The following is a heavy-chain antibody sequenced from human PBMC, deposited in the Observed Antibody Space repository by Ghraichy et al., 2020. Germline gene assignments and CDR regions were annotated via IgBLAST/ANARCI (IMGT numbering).Heavy chain of an antibody. D-gene: IGHD6-19*01. CDR2: IKSDGSSI. J-gene: IGHJ4*02. CDR3: ARDQAVAGASLDY. CDR1: GFTFSSYW. V-gene: IGHV3-74*01. Sequence: GGSLRLSCAASGFTFSSYWMHWVRQAPGKGLLWVSRIKSDGSSISYADSVKGRFTISRDNAKNTLYLQMNSLRAEDTAVYYCARDQAVAGASLDYWGQGTLVT.